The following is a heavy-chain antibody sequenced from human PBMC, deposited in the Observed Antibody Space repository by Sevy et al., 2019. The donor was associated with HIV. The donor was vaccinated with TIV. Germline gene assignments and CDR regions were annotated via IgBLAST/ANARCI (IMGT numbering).Heavy chain of an antibody. V-gene: IGHV4-59*12. D-gene: IGHD2-2*01. CDR2: MYYSGST. CDR3: ARLGEGYCSRTSCSEYYGIDV. J-gene: IGHJ6*02. CDR1: GGSISNYY. Sequence: SETLSITCTVSGGSISNYYWSWIRQPPGKGLEWIGYMYYSGSTNYNPSLKSRVTISIDTSKNQFSLNLRSVTAADTAVYYCARLGEGYCSRTSCSEYYGIDVRGQGTTVTVSS.